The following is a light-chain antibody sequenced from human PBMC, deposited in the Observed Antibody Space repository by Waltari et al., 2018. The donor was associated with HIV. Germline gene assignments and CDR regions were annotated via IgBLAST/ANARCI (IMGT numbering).Light chain of an antibody. Sequence: HSALTQPASVSGSPGQSIPISCTGPTSDISDFNFVSWYQQPPGRAPKLILFEVYSRPSGISDRFSGSKSGVTASLTISALRAEDEADYFCSSYSARGFVVFGGGTKVTVL. CDR2: EVY. V-gene: IGLV2-14*01. CDR3: SSYSARGFVV. CDR1: TSDISDFNF. J-gene: IGLJ3*02.